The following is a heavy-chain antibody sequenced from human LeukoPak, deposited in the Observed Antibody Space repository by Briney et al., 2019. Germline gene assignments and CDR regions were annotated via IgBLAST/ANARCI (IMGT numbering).Heavy chain of an antibody. Sequence: SETLSLTCTVSGGSISSSSYYWGWIRQPPGKGLEWIGSIYYSGSTYYNPSLKSRVTISVDTSKNQFSLKLSSVTAADTAVYYCARRGGDGSGSAEVDYWGQGTLVTVSS. CDR1: GGSISSSSYY. CDR2: IYYSGST. V-gene: IGHV4-39*07. D-gene: IGHD3-10*01. J-gene: IGHJ4*02. CDR3: ARRGGDGSGSAEVDY.